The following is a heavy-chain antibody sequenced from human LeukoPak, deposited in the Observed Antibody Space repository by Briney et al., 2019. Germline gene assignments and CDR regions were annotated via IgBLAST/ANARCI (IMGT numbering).Heavy chain of an antibody. J-gene: IGHJ4*01. D-gene: IGHD6-13*01. Sequence: PGGSLRLSCAASGFTFSSYAMHWVRQAPGKGLEWVAVISYDGSNKYYADSVKGRFTISRDNSKNTLYLQMNSLRAEDTAVYYCARDFVAAGTIFDYWGHGTLVTVSS. CDR1: GFTFSSYA. V-gene: IGHV3-30*04. CDR2: ISYDGSNK. CDR3: ARDFVAAGTIFDY.